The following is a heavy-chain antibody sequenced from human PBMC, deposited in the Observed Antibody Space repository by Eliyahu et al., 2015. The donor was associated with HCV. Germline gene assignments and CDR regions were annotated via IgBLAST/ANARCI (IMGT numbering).Heavy chain of an antibody. Sequence: QLQLQESGPGLVKPSETLSLTCXVSGYSISSYSYYWGWIRQPPGKGLEWIGSLYYSGSTYYNPSLKSRVTISVDTSKNQFSLRLTSVTAADTAVYYCARHSVPHGDYLYHYAFNIWGPGTMVTVSS. CDR1: GYSISSYSYY. CDR2: LYYSGST. V-gene: IGHV4-39*01. D-gene: IGHD4-17*01. CDR3: ARHSVPHGDYLYHYAFNI. J-gene: IGHJ3*02.